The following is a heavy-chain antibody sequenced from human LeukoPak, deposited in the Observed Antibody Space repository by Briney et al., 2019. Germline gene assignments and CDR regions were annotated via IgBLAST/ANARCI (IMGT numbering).Heavy chain of an antibody. Sequence: QPGRSLRLTCAASGFTFSSYGMHWVRQAPGKGLEWVAVISYDGSNKYYADSVKGRFTISRDNSKNTLYLQMNSLRAEDTAVYYCAKTSCGRGAFDYWGQGTLVTVSS. CDR2: ISYDGSNK. CDR3: AKTSCGRGAFDY. J-gene: IGHJ4*02. V-gene: IGHV3-30*18. D-gene: IGHD1-26*01. CDR1: GFTFSSYG.